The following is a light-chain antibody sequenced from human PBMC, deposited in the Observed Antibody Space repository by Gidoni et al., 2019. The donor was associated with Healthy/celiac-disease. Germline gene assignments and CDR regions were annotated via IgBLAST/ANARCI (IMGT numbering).Light chain of an antibody. J-gene: IGKJ2*01. CDR3: MQALQTPYT. CDR1: QSLLHSNGYNY. CDR2: LGS. V-gene: IGKV2-28*01. Sequence: DIVMTQSPRSLPVTPGEPASISCRSSQSLLHSNGYNYLDWYLQQPGQSPQLLIYLGSNRASGVPDRFSGSGSGTDFTLKSSRVEAEDVGVYYCMQALQTPYTFGQGTKLEIK.